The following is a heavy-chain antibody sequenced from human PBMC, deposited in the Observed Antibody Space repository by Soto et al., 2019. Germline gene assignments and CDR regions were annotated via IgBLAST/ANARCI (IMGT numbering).Heavy chain of an antibody. Sequence: ASVKVSCKASGYTFTGYYMHWVRQAPGQGLEWMGWINPNSGGTNYAQKLQGRVIMTTDTSTSTAYMELRSLRSDDTAVYYCARVFPFRYYGSGSYEYYGMDVWGQGTTVTVSS. CDR2: INPNSGGT. CDR3: ARVFPFRYYGSGSYEYYGMDV. J-gene: IGHJ6*02. V-gene: IGHV1-2*02. CDR1: GYTFTGYY. D-gene: IGHD3-10*01.